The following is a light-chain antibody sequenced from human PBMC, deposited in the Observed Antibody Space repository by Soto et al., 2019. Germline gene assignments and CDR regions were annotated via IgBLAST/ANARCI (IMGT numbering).Light chain of an antibody. CDR2: GVD. CDR3: SFYAGTSNYV. J-gene: IGLJ1*01. CDR1: SSDVGGYNY. Sequence: QSALTQPPSASGSPGQSVAISCTGTSSDVGGYNYVSWYQRHPGKAPKLIIYGVDKRPSGVPDRFSGSTSGNTASLTVSGLQADDESDYYGSFYAGTSNYVVGSWTNVTV. V-gene: IGLV2-8*01.